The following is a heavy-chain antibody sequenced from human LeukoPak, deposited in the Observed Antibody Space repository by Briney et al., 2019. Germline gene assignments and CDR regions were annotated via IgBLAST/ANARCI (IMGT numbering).Heavy chain of an antibody. Sequence: PSETLSLTCAVYGGSFSGYYWSWIRQPPGKGLEWIGEINHSGSTNYNPSLKSRVTISVDTSKNQFSLKLSSVTAADTAVYYCERCPQRVQDYGVHNDAFDIWGQGTMVTVSS. CDR1: GGSFSGYY. V-gene: IGHV4-34*01. CDR3: ERCPQRVQDYGVHNDAFDI. CDR2: INHSGST. D-gene: IGHD4-17*01. J-gene: IGHJ3*02.